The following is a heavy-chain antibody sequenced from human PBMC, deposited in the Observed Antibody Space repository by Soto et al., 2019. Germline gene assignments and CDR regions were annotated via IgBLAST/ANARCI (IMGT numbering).Heavy chain of an antibody. V-gene: IGHV3-33*01. Sequence: QVQLVESGGGVVQPGRSLRLSCAASGFTFSSYGMHWVRQAPGTGLEWVAVIWYDGSNKYYADSVKGRFTISRDNSKNTLYLQMNSLRAEDTAVYYCARVWQLVSSYGMDVWGQGTTVTVSS. D-gene: IGHD6-13*01. J-gene: IGHJ6*02. CDR3: ARVWQLVSSYGMDV. CDR2: IWYDGSNK. CDR1: GFTFSSYG.